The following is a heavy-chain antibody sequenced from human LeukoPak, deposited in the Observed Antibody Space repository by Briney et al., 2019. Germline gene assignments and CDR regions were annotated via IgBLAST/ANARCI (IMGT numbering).Heavy chain of an antibody. J-gene: IGHJ4*02. V-gene: IGHV3-30*03. CDR3: ARDPSSIGDSSGSVGY. D-gene: IGHD3-22*01. CDR2: ISYDGSNK. CDR1: GFTFSSYG. Sequence: GGSLRLSCAASGFTFSSYGMHWVRQAPGKGLEWVAVISYDGSNKYYADSVKGRFTISRDNSKNTLYLQMNSLRAEDTAVYYCARDPSSIGDSSGSVGYWGQGTLVTVSS.